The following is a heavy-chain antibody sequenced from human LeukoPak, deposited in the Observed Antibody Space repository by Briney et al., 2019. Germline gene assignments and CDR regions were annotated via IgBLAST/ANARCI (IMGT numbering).Heavy chain of an antibody. J-gene: IGHJ5*02. V-gene: IGHV3-23*01. D-gene: IGHD6-19*01. CDR1: GFTFSSYA. Sequence: GGSLRLSCAASGFTFSSYAMSWVRQAPGKGLEWVSAISGSGGSTYYADSVKGWFTISRDNSKNTLYLQMNSLRAEDTAVYYCAKDNGSGWYGGGFDPWGQGTLVTVSS. CDR3: AKDNGSGWYGGGFDP. CDR2: ISGSGGST.